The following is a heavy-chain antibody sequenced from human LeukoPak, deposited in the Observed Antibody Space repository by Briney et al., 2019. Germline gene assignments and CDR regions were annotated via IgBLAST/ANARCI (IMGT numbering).Heavy chain of an antibody. CDR1: GFNFSSYT. CDR2: ISSTSSHI. CDR3: ARQYYGSGGL. Sequence: GGSLRLSCAASGFNFSSYTMNWVRQAPGKGLEWVAAISSTSSHIFYAASLKGRFTISRDNTEKSLYLQMNSLRAEDSAVYYCARQYYGSGGLWGQGTLVTVSS. D-gene: IGHD3-10*01. J-gene: IGHJ4*02. V-gene: IGHV3-21*01.